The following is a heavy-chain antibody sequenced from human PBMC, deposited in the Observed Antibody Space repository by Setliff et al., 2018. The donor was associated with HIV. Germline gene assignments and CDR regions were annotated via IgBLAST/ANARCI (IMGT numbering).Heavy chain of an antibody. D-gene: IGHD3-22*01. V-gene: IGHV1-46*01. CDR2: INPSGGKT. CDR3: ARCYYDSSGPTDAFDI. CDR1: GYTFTNYY. J-gene: IGHJ3*02. Sequence: ASVKVSCKASGYTFTNYYIHWVRQAPGQGLEWMGLINPSGGKTSYAKKFQGRLTMTRDTSRSTGYMELSSLRSEDTAMYYCARCYYDSSGPTDAFDIWGQGTVVTVSS.